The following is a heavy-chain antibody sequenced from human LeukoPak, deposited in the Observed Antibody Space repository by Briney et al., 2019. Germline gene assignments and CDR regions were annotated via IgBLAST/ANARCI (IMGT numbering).Heavy chain of an antibody. CDR2: MRSGDGDT. D-gene: IGHD5-24*01. CDR1: GFTFSNYA. CDR3: AKSGYNRFDY. V-gene: IGHV3-23*01. J-gene: IGHJ4*02. Sequence: GGSLRLSCVASGFTFSNYAMSWVRQAPGKGLEWVAVMRSGDGDTTYADSVRGRFTISRDNSKNRLDLQMNSLRAGDTAVYYCAKSGYNRFDYWGQGTLVTVSS.